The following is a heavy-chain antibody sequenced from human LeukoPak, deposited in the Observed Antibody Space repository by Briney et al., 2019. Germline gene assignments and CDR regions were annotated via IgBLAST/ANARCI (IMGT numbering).Heavy chain of an antibody. CDR2: IIPLFGIA. CDR1: GGTFSSYA. Sequence: ASVKVSCKASGGTFSSYAISWVRQAPGQGLEWMGRIIPLFGIANYAQKFQGRVTITADKSTSTAYMELSSLRSEDTAVYYCARDERDTAMDPGTIDIWGQGTMVTVSS. D-gene: IGHD5-18*01. V-gene: IGHV1-69*04. J-gene: IGHJ3*02. CDR3: ARDERDTAMDPGTIDI.